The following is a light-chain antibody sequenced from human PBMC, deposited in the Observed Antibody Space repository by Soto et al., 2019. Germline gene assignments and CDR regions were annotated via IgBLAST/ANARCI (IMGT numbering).Light chain of an antibody. V-gene: IGLV2-23*02. CDR3: CSYAGSSFYV. CDR1: SSDVGSYNL. CDR2: EVS. J-gene: IGLJ1*01. Sequence: QSALTQPASLSGSPGQSITISCTGTSSDVGSYNLVSWYQQHPGKAPKLMIYEVSKRPSGVSNRFSGSKSGNTASLTIFGLQAEDEADYYCCSYAGSSFYVFGTGTKVTV.